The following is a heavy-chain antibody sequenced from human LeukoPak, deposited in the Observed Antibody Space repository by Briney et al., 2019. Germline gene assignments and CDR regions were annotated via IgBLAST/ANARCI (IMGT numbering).Heavy chain of an antibody. D-gene: IGHD4-17*01. CDR1: GGSFSGYY. V-gene: IGHV4-34*01. CDR3: ARGTVTINY. CDR2: INHSGST. J-gene: IGHJ4*02. Sequence: SETLSLTCAVYGGSFSGYYWSWIRQPPGKGLEWIGEINHSGSTNYNPSLKSRVTISVDTSKNQFFLKLSSVTAADTAVYYCARGTVTINYWGQGTLVTVSS.